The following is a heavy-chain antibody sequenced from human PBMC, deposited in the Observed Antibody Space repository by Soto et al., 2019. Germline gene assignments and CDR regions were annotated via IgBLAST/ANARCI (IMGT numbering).Heavy chain of an antibody. J-gene: IGHJ4*02. Sequence: QVQLVESGGGVVQPGRSLRLSCAASGFIFSSYGLHWVRQAPGKGLEWVAVISYDGSNKYYEDSVKGRFTISRDNSKNTLYLQMNSLRAEDTAVYYCAKKGYGVGYCDYVSWGQGTLVTVSS. D-gene: IGHD4-17*01. CDR3: AKKGYGVGYCDYVS. CDR1: GFIFSSYG. CDR2: ISYDGSNK. V-gene: IGHV3-30*18.